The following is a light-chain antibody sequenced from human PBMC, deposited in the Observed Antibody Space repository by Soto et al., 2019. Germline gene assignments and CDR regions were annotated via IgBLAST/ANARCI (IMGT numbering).Light chain of an antibody. Sequence: DIQMTQSPSSVSASVGDRVTITCLASQDLTYWLAWYQQRPGKAPKLLIYDASNLESGVPSRFSGSGSGTEFTLTISSLQPDDFATYYCQQYNSYPWTFGQGTKVDIK. J-gene: IGKJ1*01. V-gene: IGKV1-5*01. CDR3: QQYNSYPWT. CDR2: DAS. CDR1: QDLTYW.